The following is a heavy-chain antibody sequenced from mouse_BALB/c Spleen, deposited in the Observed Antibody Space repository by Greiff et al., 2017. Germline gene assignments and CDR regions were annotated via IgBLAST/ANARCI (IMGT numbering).Heavy chain of an antibody. CDR3: ARVRRAMDY. CDR2: ISSGSSTI. CDR1: GFTFSSFG. Sequence: EVKVEESGGGLVQPGGSRKLSCAASGFTFSSFGMHWVRQAPEKGLEWVAYISSGSSTIYYADTVKGRFTISRDNPKNTLFLQMTSLRSEDTAMYYCARVRRAMDYWGQGTSVTVSS. J-gene: IGHJ4*01. D-gene: IGHD2-14*01. V-gene: IGHV5-17*02.